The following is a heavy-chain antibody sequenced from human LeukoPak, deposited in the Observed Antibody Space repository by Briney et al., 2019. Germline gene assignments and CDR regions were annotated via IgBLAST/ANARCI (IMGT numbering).Heavy chain of an antibody. V-gene: IGHV4-34*01. D-gene: IGHD4-17*01. Sequence: PSETLSLTCAVSGVSFDDFSWSWVRQPPGKGLEWIGEINHSGYTNDSPSLKSRVTMSIDTSRKQFSLNLRSVTVADTAVYYCTRMTTGHDYWGQGTLVTVSS. CDR3: TRMTTGHDY. J-gene: IGHJ4*02. CDR1: GVSFDDFS. CDR2: INHSGYT.